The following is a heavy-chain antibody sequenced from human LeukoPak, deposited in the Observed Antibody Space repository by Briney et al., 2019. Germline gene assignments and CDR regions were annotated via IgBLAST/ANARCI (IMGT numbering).Heavy chain of an antibody. D-gene: IGHD3-22*01. CDR3: ARVYSMTVVDRRAYSLAY. CDR1: GYTFTDYY. J-gene: IGHJ4*02. Sequence: ASVNDSCKTAGYTFTDYYLHWVRQAPGQGREWMGLIYPNTGCTNFAQMFQGRVTMTRDTSINTAYMELSRLRSDDTAVYYCARVYSMTVVDRRAYSLAYWGQGTLVSVSS. V-gene: IGHV1-2*06. CDR2: IYPNTGCT.